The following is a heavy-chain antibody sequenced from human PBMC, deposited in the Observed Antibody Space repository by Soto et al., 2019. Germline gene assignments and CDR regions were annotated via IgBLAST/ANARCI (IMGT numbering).Heavy chain of an antibody. J-gene: IGHJ6*02. Sequence: SETLSLTCAVYGGSFSGYYWSWIRQPPGKGLEWIGEINHSGSTNYNPSLKSRVTISVDTSNNQFSLKLSSVTAADTAVYYCARWGGGRVSYSSGWYRYYGMDVWGQGTTVTVSS. CDR1: GGSFSGYY. CDR3: ARWGGGRVSYSSGWYRYYGMDV. V-gene: IGHV4-34*01. CDR2: INHSGST. D-gene: IGHD6-19*01.